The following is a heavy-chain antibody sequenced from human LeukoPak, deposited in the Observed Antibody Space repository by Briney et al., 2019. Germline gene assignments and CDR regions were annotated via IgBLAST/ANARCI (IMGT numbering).Heavy chain of an antibody. D-gene: IGHD3-9*01. J-gene: IGHJ4*02. CDR1: GGSLSGAY. Sequence: SETLSLTCTVQGGSLSGAYWTWIRQPPGKELEWIGEINHTGSTNYNPPFKSRVTMSADTPKNQFSLNLTSVTAADTALYYCARGPVRLARPYDYWGQGTLVTVSS. CDR3: ARGPVRLARPYDY. V-gene: IGHV4-34*01. CDR2: INHTGST.